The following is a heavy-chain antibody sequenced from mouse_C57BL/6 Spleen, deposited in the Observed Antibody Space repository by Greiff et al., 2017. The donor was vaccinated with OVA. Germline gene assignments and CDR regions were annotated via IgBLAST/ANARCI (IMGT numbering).Heavy chain of an antibody. D-gene: IGHD2-5*01. CDR3: ARFYSNLYAMDY. CDR1: GYAFSSYW. Sequence: QVQLQQSGAELVKPGASVKISCKASGYAFSSYWMNWVKQRPGKGLEWIGQIYPGDGDTNYNGKFKGKATLTADKSSSTAYMQLSSLTSEDSAVYFCARFYSNLYAMDYWGQGTSVTVSS. V-gene: IGHV1-80*01. CDR2: IYPGDGDT. J-gene: IGHJ4*01.